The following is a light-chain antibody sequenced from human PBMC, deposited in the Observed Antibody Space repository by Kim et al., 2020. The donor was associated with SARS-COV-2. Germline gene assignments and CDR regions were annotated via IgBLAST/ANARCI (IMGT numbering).Light chain of an antibody. J-gene: IGKJ2*01. V-gene: IGKV3-20*01. CDR1: QSGSSSY. CDR2: GAS. CDR3: QQYGSSPYT. Sequence: LSPGERTTLACRASQSGSSSYLAWYQQKPGQAPRLLVYGASSRATGIPDRFSGSGSGTDFTLTISRLEPEDFAVYYCQQYGSSPYTFGQGTKMEIK.